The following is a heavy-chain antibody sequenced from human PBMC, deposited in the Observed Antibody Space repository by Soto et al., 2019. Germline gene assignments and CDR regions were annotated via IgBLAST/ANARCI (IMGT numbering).Heavy chain of an antibody. J-gene: IGHJ3*01. CDR2: IWYDGSNK. D-gene: IGHD3-16*02. CDR3: ARDRRDYVWGSYRIDAFDV. Sequence: GGSLRLSCAAPGFTFSSYGMHWVRQAPGKGLEWVAVIWYDGSNKYYADSVKGRFTISRDNSKNTLYLQMNSLRAEDTAVYYCARDRRDYVWGSYRIDAFDVWGQGTMVTVSS. V-gene: IGHV3-33*01. CDR1: GFTFSSYG.